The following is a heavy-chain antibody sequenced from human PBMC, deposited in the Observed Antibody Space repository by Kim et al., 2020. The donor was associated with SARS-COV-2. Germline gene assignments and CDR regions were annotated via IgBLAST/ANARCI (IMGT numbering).Heavy chain of an antibody. Sequence: GGSLRLSCAASGFTFSSYSMNWVRQAPGKGLEWVSSISSSSSYIYYADSVKGRFIISRDNAKNSLYLQMNSLRAEDTAVYYCARDLTDGSGSYYRRYYYGMDVWGQGTTVTVSS. CDR3: ARDLTDGSGSYYRRYYYGMDV. V-gene: IGHV3-21*04. D-gene: IGHD3-10*01. CDR2: ISSSSSYI. J-gene: IGHJ6*02. CDR1: GFTFSSYS.